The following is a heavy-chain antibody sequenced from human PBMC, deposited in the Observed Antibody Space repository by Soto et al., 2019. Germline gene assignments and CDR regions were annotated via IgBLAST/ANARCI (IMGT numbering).Heavy chain of an antibody. V-gene: IGHV3-74*01. D-gene: IGHD6-19*01. Sequence: EVQLVESGGGLVQPGGSLRLSCAASGFTFSSYWMHWVRQAPGKGLVWVSRINSDGSSKSYADSVKGRCTISRDNAKNTVYLQMNSLRAEDTAVYYCAREAVARSFDYWGQGTLVTVSS. J-gene: IGHJ4*02. CDR3: AREAVARSFDY. CDR1: GFTFSSYW. CDR2: INSDGSSK.